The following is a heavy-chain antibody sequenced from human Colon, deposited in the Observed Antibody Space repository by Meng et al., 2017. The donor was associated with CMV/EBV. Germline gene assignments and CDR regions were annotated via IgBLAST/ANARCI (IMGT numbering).Heavy chain of an antibody. CDR3: AKEFVLGTHLDH. CDR2: IRYDGTKA. CDR1: GFSFNAHT. J-gene: IGHJ4*02. D-gene: IGHD2-21*02. V-gene: IGHV3-30*02. Sequence: GESLKISCAASGFSFNAHTIHWMRQAPGKGPEWVAFIRYDGTKADYADSVTGRFTISRDNAKSSLHLQMTSLRPEDSAVYFCAKEFVLGTHLDHWGQGTLVTVSS.